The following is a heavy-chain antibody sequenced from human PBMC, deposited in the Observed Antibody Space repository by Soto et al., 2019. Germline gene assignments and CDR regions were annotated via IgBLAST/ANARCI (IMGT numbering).Heavy chain of an antibody. CDR2: INPNSGGT. J-gene: IGHJ6*02. Sequence: GASVKVSCKASGYTFTGYYMHWVRQAPGQGLEWMGWINPNSGGTNYAQKFQGRVTMTRDTSISTAYMELSRLRSDDTAVYYCARGSKLLWFGADLKFYHYYGMDVWGQGTTVTVSS. CDR1: GYTFTGYY. CDR3: ARGSKLLWFGADLKFYHYYGMDV. D-gene: IGHD3-10*01. V-gene: IGHV1-2*02.